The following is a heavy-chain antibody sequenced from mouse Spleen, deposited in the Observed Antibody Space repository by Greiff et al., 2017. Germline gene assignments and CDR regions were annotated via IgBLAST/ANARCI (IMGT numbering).Heavy chain of an antibody. CDR2: ISSGSSTI. CDR3: ARRVLGLYYFDY. CDR1: GFTFSSFG. Sequence: EVKLVESGGGLVQPGGSRKLSCAASGFTFSSFGMHWVRQAPEKGLEWVAYISSGSSTIYYADTVKGRFTISRDNPKNTLFLQMTSLRSEDTAMYYCARRVLGLYYFDYWGQGTTLTVSS. D-gene: IGHD4-1*01. V-gene: IGHV5-17*02. J-gene: IGHJ2*01.